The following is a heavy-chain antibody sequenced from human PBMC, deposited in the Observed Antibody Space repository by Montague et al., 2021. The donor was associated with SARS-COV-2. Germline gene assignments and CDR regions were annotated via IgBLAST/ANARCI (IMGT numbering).Heavy chain of an antibody. D-gene: IGHD6-19*01. CDR3: ACYVDSSGSRDHRCTETFDS. CDR1: GGSISSGGYY. Sequence: TLSLTCTVSGGSISSGGYYWSWIRQHPGKGLEWIGNIYYSGSTYYNPSLKSRVTISVDTSKNQFSLKLSSVTAADTAVYYCACYVDSSGSRDHRCTETFDSWGQGTLVTVSS. CDR2: IYYSGST. V-gene: IGHV4-31*03. J-gene: IGHJ4*02.